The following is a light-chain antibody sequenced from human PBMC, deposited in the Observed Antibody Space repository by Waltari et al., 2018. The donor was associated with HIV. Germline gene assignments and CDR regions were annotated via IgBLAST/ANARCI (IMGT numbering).Light chain of an antibody. J-gene: IGKJ2*01. V-gene: IGKV2-30*01. CDR1: QSLVYSDGNTY. CDR2: TVS. CDR3: MQGTHWPYT. Sequence: VVMTQSPLSLPVTLGQPASISCRSIQSLVYSDGNTYLSWFQQRPGQSPRRLIYTVSNRESGVPDRFSGSGSGTDFTLKISRVEAEDVGVYYCMQGTHWPYTFGQGTKLEIK.